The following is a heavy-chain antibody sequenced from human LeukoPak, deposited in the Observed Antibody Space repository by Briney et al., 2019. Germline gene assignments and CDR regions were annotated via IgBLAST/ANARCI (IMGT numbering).Heavy chain of an antibody. CDR3: ARRGAVAGTFDY. Sequence: GGTLRLSCAASGFTFSSYGMSWVRQAPGKGLVWVSRINSDGSSTTYADSVKGRFTISRDNAKNTVYLQMNSLRAEDTAVYYCARRGAVAGTFDYWGQGTLVTVSS. D-gene: IGHD6-19*01. CDR2: INSDGSST. V-gene: IGHV3-74*01. J-gene: IGHJ4*02. CDR1: GFTFSSYG.